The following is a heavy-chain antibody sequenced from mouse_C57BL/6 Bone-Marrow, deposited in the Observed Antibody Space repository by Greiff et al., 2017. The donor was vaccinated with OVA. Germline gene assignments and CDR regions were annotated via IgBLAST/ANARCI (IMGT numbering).Heavy chain of an antibody. CDR3: TRRAARGFDY. CDR2: IRNKDNNHET. J-gene: IGHJ2*01. V-gene: IGHV6-6*01. CDR1: GFTFSDAW. Sequence: EVNVVESGGGLVQPGGSMKLSCAASGFTFSDAWMDWVRQSPEKGLEWVAEIRNKDNNHETYYAESVKGRFTISRNDSKSSVYLQMNSLSAEDTGIYYFTRRAARGFDYWGQGTTLTVSS. D-gene: IGHD3-1*01.